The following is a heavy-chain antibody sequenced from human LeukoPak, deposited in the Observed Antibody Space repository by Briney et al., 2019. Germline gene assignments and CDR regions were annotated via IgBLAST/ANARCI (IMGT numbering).Heavy chain of an antibody. CDR3: ARSVVAATETFDY. D-gene: IGHD2-15*01. Sequence: GGSLRLSCAASGFTFSSYGMHWVRQAPGKGLEWVAFIRYDGSNKYYADSVKGRFTISRDNAKNSLYLQMNSLRAEDTAVYYCARSVVAATETFDYWGQGTLVTVSS. V-gene: IGHV3-30*02. CDR1: GFTFSSYG. J-gene: IGHJ4*02. CDR2: IRYDGSNK.